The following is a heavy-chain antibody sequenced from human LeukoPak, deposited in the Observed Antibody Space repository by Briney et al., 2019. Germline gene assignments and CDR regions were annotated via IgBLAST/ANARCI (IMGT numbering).Heavy chain of an antibody. V-gene: IGHV4-59*01. CDR2: IYYNGST. CDR1: GVSISYYY. CDR3: ARKGGHFDY. J-gene: IGHJ4*02. Sequence: SETLSLTCTVSGVSISYYYWSWIRQSPGQGREWIGYIYYNGSTNYNPSLKSRVTISVDMSKNQFSLKVTSVTAADTAIYYCARKGGHFDYWGQGTLVTVSS. D-gene: IGHD2-15*01.